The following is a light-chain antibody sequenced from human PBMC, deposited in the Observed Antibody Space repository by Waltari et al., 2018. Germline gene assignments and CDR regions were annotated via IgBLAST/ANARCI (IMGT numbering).Light chain of an antibody. J-gene: IGLJ3*02. CDR2: GVR. Sequence: QSAPTQPPSVSESPGQSVTISCTGTSSDVGPYAFVSWYQQHPGKAPKVIIYGVRSRPSGVSDRFSGSKSGNTASLTISGLQSEDEADYYCCSYTTSGVWVFGGGTRLTVL. CDR3: CSYTTSGVWV. CDR1: SSDVGPYAF. V-gene: IGLV2-14*03.